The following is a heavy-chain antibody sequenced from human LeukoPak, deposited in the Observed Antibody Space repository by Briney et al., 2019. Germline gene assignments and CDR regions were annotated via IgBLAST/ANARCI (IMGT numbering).Heavy chain of an antibody. CDR3: ASRVSNYYDSSGQNWYFDL. J-gene: IGHJ2*01. Sequence: SVKVSCKASGGTFSSCAISWVRQAPGQGLEWMGRIIPILGIANYAQKFQGRVTITADKSTSTAYMELSSLRSEDTAVYYCASRVSNYYDSSGQNWYFDLWGRGTLVTVSS. V-gene: IGHV1-69*04. CDR2: IIPILGIA. CDR1: GGTFSSCA. D-gene: IGHD3-22*01.